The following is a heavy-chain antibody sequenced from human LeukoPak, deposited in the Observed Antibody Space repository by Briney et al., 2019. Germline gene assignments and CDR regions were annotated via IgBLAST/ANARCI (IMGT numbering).Heavy chain of an antibody. Sequence: GGSLRLSCAASGFTFSSHEMNWVRQAPGKGLEWVSAISGSGSSTYYADSVKGRFTISRDNSKNTLYLQMNSLRAEDTAVYYCAKVAGYSYVGVYYFDYWGQGTLVTVSS. V-gene: IGHV3-23*01. J-gene: IGHJ4*02. CDR1: GFTFSSHE. CDR2: ISGSGSST. D-gene: IGHD5-18*01. CDR3: AKVAGYSYVGVYYFDY.